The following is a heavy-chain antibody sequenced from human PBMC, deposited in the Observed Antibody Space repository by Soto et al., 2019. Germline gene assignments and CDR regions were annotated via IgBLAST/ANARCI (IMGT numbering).Heavy chain of an antibody. D-gene: IGHD3-10*01. CDR3: AKDRVCYGSADDAFYI. CDR1: GFTFSSYA. Sequence: GGSLRLYCAASGFTFSSYAMSWVRQAPGKGLEWVSAISGSGCSTYYADTVKGRFTISRDNSKNTLDLQMNSLRAEDTAVYYCAKDRVCYGSADDAFYIWGQVTMVAVTS. V-gene: IGHV3-23*01. CDR2: ISGSGCST. J-gene: IGHJ3*02.